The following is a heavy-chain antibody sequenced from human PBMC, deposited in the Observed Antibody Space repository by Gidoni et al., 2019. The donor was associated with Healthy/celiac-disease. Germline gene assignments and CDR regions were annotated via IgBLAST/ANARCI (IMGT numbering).Heavy chain of an antibody. CDR1: GFTFRSYG. D-gene: IGHD5-12*01. CDR2: IWYDGSNK. V-gene: IGHV3-33*01. J-gene: IGHJ2*01. CDR3: ARDMGWLQYWYFDL. Sequence: QVQLLESGGGVVQPGRSLRLSWSASGFTFRSYGMHWVRRAPGKGLGWVAVIWYDGSNKYYADSVKGRFTISRDNSKNTLYLQMNSLRAEDTAVYYCARDMGWLQYWYFDLWGRGTLVTVSS.